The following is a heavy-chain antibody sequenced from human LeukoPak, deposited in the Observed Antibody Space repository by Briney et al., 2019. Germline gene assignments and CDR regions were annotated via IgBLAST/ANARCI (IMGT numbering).Heavy chain of an antibody. D-gene: IGHD4/OR15-4a*01. Sequence: GASVKVSCKASGYTFTGYYMHWVRQAPGQGLEWMGWINPNSGGTNYAQKFQGRVTMTRDTSISTAYMELSRLRSDDTAVYYCARVRVGARAYYYYYMDVWGKGTTVTVSS. CDR2: INPNSGGT. V-gene: IGHV1-2*02. J-gene: IGHJ6*03. CDR1: GYTFTGYY. CDR3: ARVRVGARAYYYYYMDV.